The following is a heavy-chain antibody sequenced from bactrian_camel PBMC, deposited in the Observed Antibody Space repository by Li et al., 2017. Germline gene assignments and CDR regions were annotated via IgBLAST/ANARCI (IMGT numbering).Heavy chain of an antibody. V-gene: IGHV3S1*01. CDR1: GFTFSRYL. CDR2: ITSLPSLFRAA. J-gene: IGHJ4*01. D-gene: IGHD1*01. Sequence: HVQLVESGGSSVQPGGSLRLSCVASGFTFSRYLMYWVRQAPGKEVEWVAGITSLPSLFRAASYADSVKGLFTISRDNAKNTVYLQMNSLQSEDTALCYCAKGLYSTADAVGHRVRGQGTQVTVS.